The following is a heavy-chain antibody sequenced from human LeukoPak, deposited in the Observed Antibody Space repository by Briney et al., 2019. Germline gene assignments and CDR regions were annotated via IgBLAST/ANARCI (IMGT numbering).Heavy chain of an antibody. CDR1: GGTFSSYA. V-gene: IGHV1-69*05. D-gene: IGHD2-2*01. CDR3: ARDPRYCSSTSCYLVD. CDR2: IIPIFGTA. Sequence: SVKVSCKASGGTFSSYAISWVRQAPGQGLEWMGGIIPIFGTANYAQKCQGRVTITTDESTSTAYMELSSLRSEDTAVYYCARDPRYCSSTSCYLVDWGQGTLVTVFS. J-gene: IGHJ4*02.